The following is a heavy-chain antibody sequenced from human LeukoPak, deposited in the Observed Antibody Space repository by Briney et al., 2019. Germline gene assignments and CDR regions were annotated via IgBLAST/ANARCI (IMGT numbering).Heavy chain of an antibody. V-gene: IGHV3-66*01. CDR1: GFTVSSNY. CDR2: IYSGGST. D-gene: IGHD5-18*01. J-gene: IGHJ4*02. CDR3: ARARYSYTGIIDY. Sequence: GGSLRLSCAASGFTVSSNYMSWVRQAPGKGLEWVSVIYSGGSTYYADSVKGRFTISRDNAKNTLYLQMNSLRAEDTAVYYCARARYSYTGIIDYWGQGTLVTVSS.